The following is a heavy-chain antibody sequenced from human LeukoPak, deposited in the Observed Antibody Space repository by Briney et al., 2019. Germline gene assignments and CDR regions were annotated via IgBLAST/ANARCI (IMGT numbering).Heavy chain of an antibody. Sequence: PGGSLRLSCAASGFTFSDYYMSWIRQPPGKGLEWIGEINHSGSTNYNPSLKSRVTISVDTSKNQFSLKLSSVTAADTAVYYCARGVFWGLHYYYYYYYMDVWGKGTTVTVSS. V-gene: IGHV4-34*01. CDR2: INHSGST. D-gene: IGHD3-16*01. CDR3: ARGVFWGLHYYYYYYYMDV. J-gene: IGHJ6*03. CDR1: GFTFSDYY.